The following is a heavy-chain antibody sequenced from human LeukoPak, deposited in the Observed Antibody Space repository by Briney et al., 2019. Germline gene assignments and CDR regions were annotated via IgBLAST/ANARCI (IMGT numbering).Heavy chain of an antibody. D-gene: IGHD3-9*01. Sequence: ASVKVSCKASGYTFTTSGISWLRQAPGQGLEWMGWISAYNGYTNYAQKLQGRVTMTTDTSTSTAYMELRSLRSDDTAVYYCARDRNRYYDILTGYPHLDYWGQGTLVTVSS. CDR2: ISAYNGYT. V-gene: IGHV1-18*01. CDR1: GYTFTTSG. J-gene: IGHJ4*02. CDR3: ARDRNRYYDILTGYPHLDY.